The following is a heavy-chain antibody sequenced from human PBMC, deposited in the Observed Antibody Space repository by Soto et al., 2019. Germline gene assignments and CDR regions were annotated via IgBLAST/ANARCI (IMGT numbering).Heavy chain of an antibody. CDR3: VRRYCSRTSCLAGFDP. CDR1: VGSFSGNY. D-gene: IGHD2-2*01. CDR2: VNHSGSA. J-gene: IGHJ5*02. Sequence: ETLSLTCAVYVGSFSGNYWTWIRQPPGKGLEWIGEVNHSGSAKYNPSLKSRVTISVDTSKNQISLKLTSLTAADTALYYCVRRYCSRTSCLAGFDPWGRGTQVTVSS. V-gene: IGHV4-34*01.